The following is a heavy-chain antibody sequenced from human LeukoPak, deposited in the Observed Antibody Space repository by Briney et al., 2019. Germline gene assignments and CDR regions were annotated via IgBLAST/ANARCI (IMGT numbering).Heavy chain of an antibody. D-gene: IGHD3-9*01. J-gene: IGHJ4*02. CDR3: APLGDILTAY. CDR1: GDSISRGGYT. CDR2: VYYSGTT. V-gene: IGHV4-30-4*07. Sequence: PSQTLSLTCDVSGDSISRGGYTWGWIRQPPGKGLEWIGYVYYSGTTSYNPSLKSRLMLSVDTSKKQISLKLSSVTAADTAVYYCAPLGDILTAYWGQGTLVTVSS.